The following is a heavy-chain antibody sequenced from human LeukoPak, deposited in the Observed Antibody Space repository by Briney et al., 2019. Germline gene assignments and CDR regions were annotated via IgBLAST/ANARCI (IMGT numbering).Heavy chain of an antibody. D-gene: IGHD2-15*01. V-gene: IGHV3-21*01. CDR3: ASPAGCSGGSCYSNYYYYMDV. CDR2: ISSSSSYI. CDR1: GLTLSSYS. J-gene: IGHJ6*03. Sequence: GGSLRLSCAASGLTLSSYSMNWVRQAPGKGLEWVSSISSSSSYIYYADSVKGRFTISRDNAKNSLYLQMNSLRAEDTAVYYCASPAGCSGGSCYSNYYYYMDVWGKGTTVTVSS.